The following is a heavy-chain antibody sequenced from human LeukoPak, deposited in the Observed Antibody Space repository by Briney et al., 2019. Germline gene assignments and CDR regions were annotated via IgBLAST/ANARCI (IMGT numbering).Heavy chain of an antibody. Sequence: GGSLRLSCAASGFTFSDYSMHWARQAPGKGLEWVSTASSSGTYIYYADSVKGRFTISRDNAKDSLYLQMSGLTAEDTAVYYCVRKPSAYSYSQGSYMDVWGRGTTVTVSS. CDR1: GFTFSDYS. D-gene: IGHD2-15*01. CDR2: ASSSGTYI. CDR3: VRKPSAYSYSQGSYMDV. J-gene: IGHJ6*03. V-gene: IGHV3-21*01.